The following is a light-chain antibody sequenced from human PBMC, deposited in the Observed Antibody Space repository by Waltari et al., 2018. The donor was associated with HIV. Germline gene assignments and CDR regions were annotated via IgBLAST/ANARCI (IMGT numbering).Light chain of an antibody. J-gene: IGLJ2*01. CDR3: SSYTSSSTVV. CDR1: SSDVGGYNS. Sequence: QSALTQPASVSGSPGQSITISCTGTSSDVGGYNSVSWYQQHPGKAPKLLIFEVSNRPSGVSNRFSGSKSGNTASLTISGLQAEVEADYYCSSYTSSSTVVFGGGTKLTVL. V-gene: IGLV2-14*01. CDR2: EVS.